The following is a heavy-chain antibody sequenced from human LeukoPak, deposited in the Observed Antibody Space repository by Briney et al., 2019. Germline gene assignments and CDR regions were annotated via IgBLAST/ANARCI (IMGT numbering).Heavy chain of an antibody. CDR2: IYTSGST. CDR1: GGSISSYY. Sequence: PSETLSLTCTVSGGSISSYYWSWIRQPAGKGLEWIGRIYTSGSTNYNPSLKSRVAISVDSSKNQFSLTLSSVTAADTAVYYCAGNRDAYFLNAFDIWGQGTMVTVSS. CDR3: AGNRDAYFLNAFDI. D-gene: IGHD5-24*01. J-gene: IGHJ3*02. V-gene: IGHV4-4*07.